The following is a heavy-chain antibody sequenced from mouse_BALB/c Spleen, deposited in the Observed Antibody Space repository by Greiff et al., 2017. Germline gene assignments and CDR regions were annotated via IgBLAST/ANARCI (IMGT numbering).Heavy chain of an antibody. V-gene: IGHV5-6-5*01. Sequence: EVKLVESGGGLVKPGGSLKLSCAASGFPFSSDALSWVRQTPEKRLEWVASISSGGSTYYPDSVKGRFTISRDNARNILYLQMSSLRSEDTAMYYCARGQVRQNYAMDDWGQGTSVTVAS. J-gene: IGHJ4*01. D-gene: IGHD2-14*01. CDR1: GFPFSSDA. CDR3: ARGQVRQNYAMDD. CDR2: ISSGGST.